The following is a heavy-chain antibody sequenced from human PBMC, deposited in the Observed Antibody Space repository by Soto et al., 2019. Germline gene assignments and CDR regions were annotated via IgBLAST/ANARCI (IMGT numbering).Heavy chain of an antibody. CDR2: LYGSGGGI. Sequence: LRLSCAASGFTFSSYAIIWIRQVPGKGLEWVSGLYGSGGGIHYADSVRGRFTISRDNSASSVYLQMNNLRVEDTAIYYCAKDAVSGDGVWLAQDWGQGTVVTVSS. CDR1: GFTFSSYA. CDR3: AKDAVSGDGVWLAQD. V-gene: IGHV3-23*01. J-gene: IGHJ4*02. D-gene: IGHD4-17*01.